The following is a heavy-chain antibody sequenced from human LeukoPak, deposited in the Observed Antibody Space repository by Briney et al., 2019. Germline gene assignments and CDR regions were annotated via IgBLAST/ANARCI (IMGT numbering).Heavy chain of an antibody. CDR1: GYTFTSYA. CDR3: ARVYDYVWGSYRH. Sequence: ASVKVSCKASGYTFTSYAMHWVRQAPGQRLEWMGWINAGNGNTKYSQKFQGRVTITRDTSASTAYMELSSLRSEDTAVYYRARVYDYVWGSYRHWGQGTLVTVSS. D-gene: IGHD3-16*02. CDR2: INAGNGNT. V-gene: IGHV1-3*01. J-gene: IGHJ4*02.